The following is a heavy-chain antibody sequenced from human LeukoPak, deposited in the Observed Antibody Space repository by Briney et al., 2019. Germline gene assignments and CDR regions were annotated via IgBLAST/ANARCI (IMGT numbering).Heavy chain of an antibody. Sequence: GGSLRLSCAASGFTFSSYAMSWVRQAPGKGLEWVSTFSGSGGSTHYTDSVKGRFTISRDNSKNTLYLQMNSLRAEGTAVYYCARVGVRGVIRGIDYYYMDVWGKGTTVTVSS. CDR2: FSGSGGST. CDR3: ARVGVRGVIRGIDYYYMDV. CDR1: GFTFSSYA. J-gene: IGHJ6*03. V-gene: IGHV3-23*01. D-gene: IGHD3-10*01.